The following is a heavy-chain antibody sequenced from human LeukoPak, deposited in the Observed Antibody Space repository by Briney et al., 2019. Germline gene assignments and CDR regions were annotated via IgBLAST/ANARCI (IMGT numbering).Heavy chain of an antibody. Sequence: SQTLSLTCTVSGGSISSGGYYWSWIRQHPGKGLEWIGYIYYSGSTYYNPSLKSRVTISVDTSKNQFSLKLSSVTAADTAVYYCARSVVVTAKHYYGMDVWGQGTTVTVSS. CDR3: ARSVVVTAKHYYGMDV. J-gene: IGHJ6*02. V-gene: IGHV4-31*03. CDR2: IYYSGST. CDR1: GGSISSGGYY. D-gene: IGHD2-21*02.